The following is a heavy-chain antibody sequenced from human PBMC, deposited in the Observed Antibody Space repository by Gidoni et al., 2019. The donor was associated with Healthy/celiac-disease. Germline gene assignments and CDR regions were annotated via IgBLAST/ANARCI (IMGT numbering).Heavy chain of an antibody. D-gene: IGHD2-21*02. CDR2: IYYSGST. CDR1: GGSISSYY. V-gene: IGHV4-59*08. Sequence: QVQLQESVPGLVKPSETLSLTCTVSGGSISSYYWSWIRHPPGKGLEWIGYIYYSGSTNYNPSLKSRVTISVDTAKNQFSLKLSSVTAADTAVYYCARHDSGYCGGDCYSLYFQHWGQGTLVTVSS. CDR3: ARHDSGYCGGDCYSLYFQH. J-gene: IGHJ1*01.